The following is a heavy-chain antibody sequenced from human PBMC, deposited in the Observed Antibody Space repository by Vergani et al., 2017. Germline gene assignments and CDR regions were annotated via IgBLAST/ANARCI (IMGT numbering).Heavy chain of an antibody. Sequence: EVQLVESGGGLVQPGRSLRLSCAASGFTFDDYAMHWVRQAPGKGLEWVSGIRWNSGSIGYADSVKGRFTISRDNAKNSLYLQMNSLRAEDTALYYCAKVGVAAAELDPWGQGTLVTVSS. J-gene: IGHJ5*02. CDR2: IRWNSGSI. CDR1: GFTFDDYA. V-gene: IGHV3-9*01. D-gene: IGHD6-13*01. CDR3: AKVGVAAAELDP.